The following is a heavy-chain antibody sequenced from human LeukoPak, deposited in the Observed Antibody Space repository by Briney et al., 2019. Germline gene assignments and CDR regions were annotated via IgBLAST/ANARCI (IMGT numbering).Heavy chain of an antibody. V-gene: IGHV4-34*01. Sequence: SETLSLTCAVYGGSFSGYYWSWIRQPPGKGLEWIGEINHSGSTNCNPSLKSRVTISVDTSKNQFSLKLSSVTAADTAVYYCARGSSSSWYSAYYFDYWGQGTLVTVSS. CDR1: GGSFSGYY. CDR2: INHSGST. D-gene: IGHD6-13*01. J-gene: IGHJ4*02. CDR3: ARGSSSSWYSAYYFDY.